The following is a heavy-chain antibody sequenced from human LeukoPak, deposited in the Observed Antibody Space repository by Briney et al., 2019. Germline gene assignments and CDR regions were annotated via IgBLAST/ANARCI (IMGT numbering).Heavy chain of an antibody. CDR2: IIPIFGTA. D-gene: IGHD3-3*01. CDR3: ARGIWSSHSVGYYFDY. J-gene: IGHJ4*02. V-gene: IGHV1-69*13. Sequence: ASVKVSCKASRGTFSSYAISWVRQAPGQGLEWMGGIIPIFGTANYAQKFQGTVTITADESTSTAYMELSSLRSEDTAVYYCARGIWSSHSVGYYFDYWGQGTLVTVSS. CDR1: RGTFSSYA.